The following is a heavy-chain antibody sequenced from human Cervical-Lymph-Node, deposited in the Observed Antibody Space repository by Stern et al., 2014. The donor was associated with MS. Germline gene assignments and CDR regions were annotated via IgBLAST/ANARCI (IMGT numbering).Heavy chain of an antibody. CDR2: ISSSRSYI. D-gene: IGHD6-19*01. V-gene: IGHV3-21*01. CDR3: ARAQQWPVDY. J-gene: IGHJ4*02. Sequence: EVQLEESGGGLVKPGGSLRLSCAASGFTFSSDSMNWVRQAPGKGLEWVSSISSSRSYIYYADSVKGRFTISRDNAKNSLYLQMNSLRAEDTAVYYCARAQQWPVDYCGQGTLVTVSS. CDR1: GFTFSSDS.